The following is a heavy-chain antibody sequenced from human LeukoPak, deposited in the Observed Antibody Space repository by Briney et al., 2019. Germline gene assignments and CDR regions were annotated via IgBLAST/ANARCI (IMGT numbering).Heavy chain of an antibody. Sequence: GGSLRLSCAASGFTFSSYWMHWVRQVPGKGLVWVSRITSDGSDTIYADSVKGRFTISRDNAKNTLYLQMNSLRAEVTALYYCSRDRRTWFDPWGQGTLVTVSS. CDR3: SRDRRTWFDP. J-gene: IGHJ5*02. CDR1: GFTFSSYW. CDR2: ITSDGSDT. V-gene: IGHV3-74*01.